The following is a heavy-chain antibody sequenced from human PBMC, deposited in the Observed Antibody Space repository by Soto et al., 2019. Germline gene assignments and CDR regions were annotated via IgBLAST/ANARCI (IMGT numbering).Heavy chain of an antibody. J-gene: IGHJ5*02. CDR1: GFTFSSYA. V-gene: IGHV3-30*04. CDR3: VRETEGFEP. CDR2: ISYDGSEK. Sequence: GGSLRLSCAASGFTFSSYAMDWVRQAPGKGLEWVAVISYDGSEKYYADSVKGRFTISRDNSKNTLHLQMNSLRDEDSAIYCCVRETEGFEPWGQGTLVTVSS. D-gene: IGHD2-21*02.